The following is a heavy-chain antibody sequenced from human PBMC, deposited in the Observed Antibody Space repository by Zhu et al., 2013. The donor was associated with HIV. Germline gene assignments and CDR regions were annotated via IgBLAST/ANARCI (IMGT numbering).Heavy chain of an antibody. V-gene: IGHV1-46*01. Sequence: QVQLVQSGAELKKPGASLKVSCTASGYTFTTYYIHWIRQAPGQGLEWMGMINLNDHNTNLAQKFHGRLTITGDTATNTVYLDLSNLKFEDTAVYFCAREYHGGYFDYWAQGTLVTVSS. D-gene: IGHD3-10*01. CDR2: INLNDHNT. CDR1: GYTFTTYY. CDR3: AREYHGGYFDY. J-gene: IGHJ4*02.